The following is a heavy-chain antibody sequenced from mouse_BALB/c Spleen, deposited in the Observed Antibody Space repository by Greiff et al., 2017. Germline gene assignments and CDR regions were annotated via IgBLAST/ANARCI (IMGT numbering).Heavy chain of an antibody. CDR1: GYSITSGYY. D-gene: IGHD2-4*01. CDR3: AREGTMILMDY. V-gene: IGHV3-6*02. J-gene: IGHJ4*01. Sequence: DVQLQESGPGLVKPSQSLSLTCSVTGYSITSGYYWNWIRQFPGNKLEWMGYISYDGSNNYNPSLKNRISITRDTSKNQFFLKLNSVTTEDTATYYCAREGTMILMDYWGQGTSVTVSS. CDR2: ISYDGSN.